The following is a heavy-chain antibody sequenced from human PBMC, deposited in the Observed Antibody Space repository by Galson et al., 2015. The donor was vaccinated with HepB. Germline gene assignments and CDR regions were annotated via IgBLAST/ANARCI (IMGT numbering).Heavy chain of an antibody. J-gene: IGHJ4*02. CDR2: ITSTSSTI. V-gene: IGHV3-48*01. CDR3: ARDDYGDYRKLDY. D-gene: IGHD4-17*01. CDR1: GFTFSGYS. Sequence: SLRLSCAASGFTFSGYSMNWVRLAPGKGLEWVSYITSTSSTIYYADSVKGRFTISRDNAKNSLYLQMNSLRAEDTAVYYCARDDYGDYRKLDYWGQGTLVTVSS.